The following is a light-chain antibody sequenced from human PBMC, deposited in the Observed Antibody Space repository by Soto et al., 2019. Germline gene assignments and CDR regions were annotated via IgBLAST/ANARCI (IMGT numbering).Light chain of an antibody. CDR2: ETS. CDR1: QSVGSR. Sequence: LTQSPSSLSASVGDRVTITCRASQSVGSRVAWYQQKFGQPPRLLIYETSTRANGIPARFSGSGSGTDFTLSISSLQPGDVGIYSCQQYHTWPPITFGQGTRLEIK. V-gene: IGKV3-15*01. J-gene: IGKJ5*01. CDR3: QQYHTWPPIT.